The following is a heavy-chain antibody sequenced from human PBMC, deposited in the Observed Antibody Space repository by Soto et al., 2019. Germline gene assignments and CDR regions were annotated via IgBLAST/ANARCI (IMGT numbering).Heavy chain of an antibody. CDR1: GFTFSSYA. CDR2: ISGSGGST. V-gene: IGHV3-23*01. Sequence: EVQLLESGGGLVQPGGSLRLSCAASGFTFSSYAMSWVRQAPGKGLEWVSAISGSGGSTYYADSVKGRFTISRDNSKNTLYLQMNSLRAEDTAVYYCAKDPRYGSGRGGWFDPWGQGTLVTVSS. J-gene: IGHJ5*02. CDR3: AKDPRYGSGRGGWFDP. D-gene: IGHD3-10*01.